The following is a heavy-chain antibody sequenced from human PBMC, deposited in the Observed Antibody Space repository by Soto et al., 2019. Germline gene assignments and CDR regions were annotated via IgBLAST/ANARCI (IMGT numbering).Heavy chain of an antibody. D-gene: IGHD5-12*01. CDR2: IYYSGST. V-gene: IGHV4-31*03. CDR3: ARKDSGYGDYMDV. Sequence: QVRLQESGPGLVKPTQTLSLTCTVSGGSISSGGYYWSWIRQHPGKGLEWNGYIYYSGSTYYNPSLKSRVTMSVDTSENQFSLRLSSVTAADTAVYYCARKDSGYGDYMDVWGKGTTVTVSS. J-gene: IGHJ6*03. CDR1: GGSISSGGYY.